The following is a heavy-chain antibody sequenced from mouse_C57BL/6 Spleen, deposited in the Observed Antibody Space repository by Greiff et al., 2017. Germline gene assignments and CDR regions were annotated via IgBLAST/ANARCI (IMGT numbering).Heavy chain of an antibody. Sequence: QVQLQQPGAELVMPGASVKLSCKASGYTFTSYGMHWVKQRPGQGLEWIGEIDPSDSYTNYNQKFKGKSTLTVDKSSSTAYMQLSSLKSEDSAVYYWARRGPGSSSWFAYWGQGTLVTVSA. CDR2: IDPSDSYT. J-gene: IGHJ3*01. CDR3: ARRGPGSSSWFAY. CDR1: GYTFTSYG. V-gene: IGHV1-69*01. D-gene: IGHD1-1*01.